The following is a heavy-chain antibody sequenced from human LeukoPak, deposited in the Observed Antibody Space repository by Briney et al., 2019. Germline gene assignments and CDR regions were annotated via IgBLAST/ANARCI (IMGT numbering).Heavy chain of an antibody. D-gene: IGHD3-22*01. CDR3: AATTPDYYDSSGYYYSYYYGMDV. V-gene: IGHV1-8*01. CDR2: MNPNSGNT. Sequence: ASVKVSCKASGYTFTSYDINWVRQATGQGLEWMGWMNPNSGNTGYAQEFQGRVTMTRNASISTAYMELSSLRSEDTAVYYCAATTPDYYDSSGYYYSYYYGMDVWGQGTTVTVSS. CDR1: GYTFTSYD. J-gene: IGHJ6*02.